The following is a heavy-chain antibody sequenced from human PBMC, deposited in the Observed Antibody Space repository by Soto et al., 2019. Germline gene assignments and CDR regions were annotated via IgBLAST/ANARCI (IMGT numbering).Heavy chain of an antibody. V-gene: IGHV4-31*03. Sequence: SETLSLTCPVSGYSISRNGYFWTWIRQHPGKGLGWIGYIYNSGSSYYNPSLKSRVIISVDTSKNHFSLNLTAVTAADTAVYYCARGTMLRGPGYYYAMDVWGQGTTVTVSS. CDR2: IYNSGSS. D-gene: IGHD3-10*01. CDR3: ARGTMLRGPGYYYAMDV. J-gene: IGHJ6*02. CDR1: GYSISRNGYF.